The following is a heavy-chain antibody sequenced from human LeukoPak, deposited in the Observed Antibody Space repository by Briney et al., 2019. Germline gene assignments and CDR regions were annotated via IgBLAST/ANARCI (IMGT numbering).Heavy chain of an antibody. Sequence: PGGSLRLSCAASGFTFSSYAMSWVRQAPGKGLEWVAVISYDGSNKYYADSVKGRFTISRDNSKNTLYLQMNSLRAEDTAVYYCASEAFDIWGQGTMVTVSS. V-gene: IGHV3-30-3*01. CDR3: ASEAFDI. CDR2: ISYDGSNK. CDR1: GFTFSSYA. J-gene: IGHJ3*02.